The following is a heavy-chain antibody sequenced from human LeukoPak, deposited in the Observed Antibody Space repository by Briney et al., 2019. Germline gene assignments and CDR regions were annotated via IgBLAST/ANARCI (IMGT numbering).Heavy chain of an antibody. D-gene: IGHD3/OR15-3a*01. Sequence: PGGSLSLSCAASGFTVSSNYMSWGRQAPGKGLEWVSVIYSGGSTYYADSVKGRFTISRDNSKNTLYLQMNSLRAEDTAVYYCARARTWPYWFDPWGQGTLVTVSS. CDR2: IYSGGST. CDR3: ARARTWPYWFDP. V-gene: IGHV3-53*01. J-gene: IGHJ5*02. CDR1: GFTVSSNY.